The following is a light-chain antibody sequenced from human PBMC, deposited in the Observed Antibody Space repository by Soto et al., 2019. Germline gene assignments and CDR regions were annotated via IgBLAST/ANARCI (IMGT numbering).Light chain of an antibody. CDR1: QSISSW. J-gene: IGKJ2*01. Sequence: DIQMTQSPSTLSASVGDRVTLTCRASQSISSWLAWYQQKPGKAPKLLIYDASSWESGVPSRFSGSGSGTEFTLTISSLQPDDFATYYCQQYNSYSYTFGQGTKLEIK. V-gene: IGKV1-5*01. CDR2: DAS. CDR3: QQYNSYSYT.